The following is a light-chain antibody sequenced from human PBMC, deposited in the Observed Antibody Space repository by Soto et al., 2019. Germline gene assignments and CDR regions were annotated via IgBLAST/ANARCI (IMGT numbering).Light chain of an antibody. J-gene: IGKJ3*01. V-gene: IGKV2-28*01. CDR1: QSLLHSTGYHF. CDR2: LGS. CDR3: MPSLQPPFT. Sequence: DIVLTQSPLSLAVTPGEPASISCRSSQSLLHSTGYHFLDWYLQKPGQSPQLLIYLGSNRASGGXHXXSPGGSGTDVALNISRVEAVDVVVYYCMPSLQPPFTFGPGTKVEIK.